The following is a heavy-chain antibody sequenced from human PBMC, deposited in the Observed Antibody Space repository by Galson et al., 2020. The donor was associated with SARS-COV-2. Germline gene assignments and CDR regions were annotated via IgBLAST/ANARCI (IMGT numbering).Heavy chain of an antibody. D-gene: IGHD3-22*01. V-gene: IGHV4-34*01. CDR1: GGSFSDYY. CDR3: ARGLGVTMIVVVALLRPYYFDY. Sequence: SQASETLSLTCAVYGGSFSDYYWSWIRQPPGKGLEWIGEINHRGSTSYNPSLKSRVTISVDMSKNQFSLKLSSVTAADTAVYYCARGLGVTMIVVVALLRPYYFDYWGQGSLVTVSS. CDR2: INHRGST. J-gene: IGHJ4*02.